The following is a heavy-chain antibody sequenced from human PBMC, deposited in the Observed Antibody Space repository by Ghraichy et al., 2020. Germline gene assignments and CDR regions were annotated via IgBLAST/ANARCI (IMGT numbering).Heavy chain of an antibody. CDR1: GYTFTSYA. CDR3: AREGYCSGGSCYYSYYGMDV. J-gene: IGHJ6*02. CDR2: INAGNGNT. D-gene: IGHD2-15*01. V-gene: IGHV1-3*01. Sequence: ASVKVSCKASGYTFTSYAMHWVRQAPGQRLEWMGWINAGNGNTKYSQKFQGRVTITRDTSASTAYMEPSSLRSEDTAVYYCAREGYCSGGSCYYSYYGMDVWGQGTTVTVSS.